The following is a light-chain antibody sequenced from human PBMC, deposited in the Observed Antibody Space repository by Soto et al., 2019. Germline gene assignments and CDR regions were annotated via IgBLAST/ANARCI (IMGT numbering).Light chain of an antibody. CDR1: SDDIGAYDY. J-gene: IGLJ1*01. CDR2: AVS. V-gene: IGLV2-11*01. Sequence: QSALTQPSSVSASPGQSISISCTGTSDDIGAYDYVSWYQQHPGKAPKLILYAVSKRPLGVPDRFSGSKSGNTASLTISGLQAEDEADYYCCSYAGRYIYVFGTGTKVTVL. CDR3: CSYAGRYIYV.